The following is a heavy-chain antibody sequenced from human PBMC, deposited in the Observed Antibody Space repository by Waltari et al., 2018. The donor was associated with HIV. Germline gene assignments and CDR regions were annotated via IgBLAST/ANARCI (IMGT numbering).Heavy chain of an antibody. J-gene: IGHJ5*02. Sequence: QLQLQESGPGLVKPSETLSLTCTVSGGSISSSSYYWAWIRQPPGKGLEWIGSIYYSGSTYYNPSLKSRVTISVDTSKNQFSLKLSSVTAADTAVYYCARLKDIVVVPAARTGWFDPWGQGTLVTVSS. V-gene: IGHV4-39*01. CDR3: ARLKDIVVVPAARTGWFDP. D-gene: IGHD2-2*01. CDR2: IYYSGST. CDR1: GGSISSSSYY.